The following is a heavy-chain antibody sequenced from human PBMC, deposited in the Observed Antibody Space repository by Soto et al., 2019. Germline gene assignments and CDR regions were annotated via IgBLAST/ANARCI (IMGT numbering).Heavy chain of an antibody. J-gene: IGHJ5*02. V-gene: IGHV4-39*01. Sequence: PSETLSLTCTVFGGSISSSSYYWGWIRQPPGKGLEWIGSIYYSGSTYYNPSLKSRVTISVDTSKNQFSLKLSSVTAADTAVYYWAANRYNWNVMFDPWGQGTLVTVSS. CDR1: GGSISSSSYY. CDR3: AANRYNWNVMFDP. D-gene: IGHD1-1*01. CDR2: IYYSGST.